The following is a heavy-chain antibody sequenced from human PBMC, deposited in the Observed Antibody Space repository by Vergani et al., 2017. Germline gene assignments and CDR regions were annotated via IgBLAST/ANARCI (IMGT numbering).Heavy chain of an antibody. J-gene: IGHJ5*02. D-gene: IGHD2-2*01. Sequence: QVQLVESGGGVVQPGRSLRLSCAASGFTFSSYGMHWVRQAPGKGLEWVAVISYDGSNKYYADSVKGRFTISRDNSKNTLYLQMNSLRAEDTAVYYCARPVPAAKGWFDPWGQGTLVTVSS. CDR1: GFTFSSYG. CDR3: ARPVPAAKGWFDP. CDR2: ISYDGSNK. V-gene: IGHV3-30*03.